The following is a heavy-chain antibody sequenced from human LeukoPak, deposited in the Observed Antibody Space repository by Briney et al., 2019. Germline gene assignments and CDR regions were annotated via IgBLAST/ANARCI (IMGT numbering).Heavy chain of an antibody. CDR3: ARLSSWVFEI. CDR1: GFTFSSYT. J-gene: IGHJ3*02. CDR2: ISSDGTNT. V-gene: IGHV3-30-3*01. Sequence: GGSLSLSCAASGFTFSSYTIHWVRQAPGKGLEWVAVISSDGTNTYYADSVKGRFTISRDNAKNLLYLQMNSLRVEDTAVYFCARLSSWVFEIWGQGTMVTVSS. D-gene: IGHD3-16*01.